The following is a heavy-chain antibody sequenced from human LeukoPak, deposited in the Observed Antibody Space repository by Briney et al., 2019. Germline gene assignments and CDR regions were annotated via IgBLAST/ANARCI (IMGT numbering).Heavy chain of an antibody. CDR3: ARSTVTKGSCDY. V-gene: IGHV1-18*01. J-gene: IGHJ4*02. CDR1: GYTFTSYG. D-gene: IGHD4-17*01. CDR2: ISAYNGNT. Sequence: ASVKVSCKASGYTFTSYGISCVRQAPGQGLEWMGWISAYNGNTDYAQKLQGRVTMTTDTSTSTAYMELRSLRSDDTAVYYCARSTVTKGSCDYWGQGTLVTVSS.